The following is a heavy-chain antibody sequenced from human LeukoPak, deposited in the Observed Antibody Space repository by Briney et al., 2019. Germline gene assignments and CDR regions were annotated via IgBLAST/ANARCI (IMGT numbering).Heavy chain of an antibody. D-gene: IGHD2-2*01. J-gene: IGHJ4*02. CDR1: GFTFSSYA. CDR2: TSVSGGST. CDR3: AKDFSSSPGYFDY. Sequence: GWSLRLSCAASGFTFSSYAMSWVRQAPGKGLEWVSATSVSGGSTYYADSVTGRFTISRHKSKNTLYLQMNSLRTEDTAIYYCAKDFSSSPGYFDYSGQGTLVTVSS. V-gene: IGHV3-23*01.